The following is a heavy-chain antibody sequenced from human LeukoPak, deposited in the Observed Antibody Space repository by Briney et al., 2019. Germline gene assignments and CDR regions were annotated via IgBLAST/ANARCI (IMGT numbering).Heavy chain of an antibody. Sequence: GGSLRLSCAASGFTFSSYAMHWVRQAPGKGLEWVAVISYDGSNKYYADSVKGRFTISRDNSKKPLYLQMSSLRAEDTAVYYCAKEIIVEAIGTNWFDPWGQGTLVTVSS. D-gene: IGHD1-26*01. CDR2: ISYDGSNK. J-gene: IGHJ5*02. V-gene: IGHV3-30-3*01. CDR1: GFTFSSYA. CDR3: AKEIIVEAIGTNWFDP.